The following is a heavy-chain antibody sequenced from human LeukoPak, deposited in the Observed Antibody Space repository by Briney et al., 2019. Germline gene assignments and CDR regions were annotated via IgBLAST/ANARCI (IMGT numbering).Heavy chain of an antibody. J-gene: IGHJ4*02. CDR2: ISGSGATT. D-gene: IGHD3-10*01. CDR1: GVTFSSNA. Sequence: GGSLRLSCAASGVTFSSNAMSWVRQAPGKGLEWVSAISGSGATTSYADSVKGRFTISRDNSKSTLYLQMNSLRAEDTAVYYCAKDRTLVRGVSDYWGQGTLVTVSS. V-gene: IGHV3-23*01. CDR3: AKDRTLVRGVSDY.